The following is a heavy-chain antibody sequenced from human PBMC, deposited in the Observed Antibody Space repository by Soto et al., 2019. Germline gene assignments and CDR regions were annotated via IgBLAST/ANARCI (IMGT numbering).Heavy chain of an antibody. Sequence: SVKVSCKASGGTFSSYAISWVRRAPGQGLEWMGGIIPIFGTANYAQKFQGRVTITADESTSTAYMELSSLRSEDTAVYYCARHLRFGESVTTNWFDPWGQGTLVTVSS. CDR2: IIPIFGTA. CDR1: GGTFSSYA. D-gene: IGHD3-10*01. V-gene: IGHV1-69*13. J-gene: IGHJ5*02. CDR3: ARHLRFGESVTTNWFDP.